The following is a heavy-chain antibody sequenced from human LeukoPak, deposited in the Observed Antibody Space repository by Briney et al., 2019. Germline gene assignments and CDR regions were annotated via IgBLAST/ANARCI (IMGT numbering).Heavy chain of an antibody. J-gene: IGHJ4*02. Sequence: GGSLRLSCAASGFTFSSYSMNWVRQAPVKGLEWVSSISSSSSYIYYADSVKGRFTISRDNAKNSLYLQMNSLRAEDTAVYYCARSLKLIAVAGGDYWGQGTLVTVSS. CDR3: ARSLKLIAVAGGDY. V-gene: IGHV3-21*01. CDR2: ISSSSSYI. CDR1: GFTFSSYS. D-gene: IGHD6-19*01.